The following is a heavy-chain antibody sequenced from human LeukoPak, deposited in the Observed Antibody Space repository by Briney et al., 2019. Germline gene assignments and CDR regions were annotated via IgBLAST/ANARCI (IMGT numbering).Heavy chain of an antibody. CDR3: ASYSGYAQ. CDR2: MNPNSGNT. V-gene: IGHV1-8*03. CDR1: GYTFTSYD. D-gene: IGHD5-12*01. Sequence: ASVKVSCKASGYTFTSYDVNWVRQATGQGLEWMGWMNPNSGNTGYAQKFQGRVTITRNTSITTAYMELSGLTSEDTAVYCCASYSGYAQWGQGTLVTVSS. J-gene: IGHJ4*02.